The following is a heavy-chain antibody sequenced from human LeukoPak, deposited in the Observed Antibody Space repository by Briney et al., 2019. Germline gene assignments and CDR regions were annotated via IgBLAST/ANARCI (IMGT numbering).Heavy chain of an antibody. D-gene: IGHD5-18*01. CDR2: IIPIFGTA. J-gene: IGHJ5*02. CDR1: GGTFSSYA. Sequence: ASVTVSFTASGGTFSSYAISWVRQAPGQGLEWMGGIIPIFGTANYAQKFQGRVTITADESTSTAYMELSSLRSEDTAVYYCARDDGGYSYGYGISDNWFDPWGQGTLVTVSS. CDR3: ARDDGGYSYGYGISDNWFDP. V-gene: IGHV1-69*13.